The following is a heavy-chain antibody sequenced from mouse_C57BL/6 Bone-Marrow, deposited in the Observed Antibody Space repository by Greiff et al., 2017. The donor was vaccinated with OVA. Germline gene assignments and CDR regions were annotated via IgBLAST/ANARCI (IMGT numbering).Heavy chain of an antibody. J-gene: IGHJ2*01. CDR3: TTTTVVATVDY. D-gene: IGHD1-1*01. V-gene: IGHV14-4*01. CDR2: IDPENGDT. Sequence: VQLQQSGAELVRPGASVKLSCTASGFNIKDDYMHWVKQRPEQGLEWIGWIDPENGDTEYASKFQGKATITADTSSNTAYLQLSSLTSEDTAVYYCTTTTVVATVDYWGQGTTLTVSS. CDR1: GFNIKDDY.